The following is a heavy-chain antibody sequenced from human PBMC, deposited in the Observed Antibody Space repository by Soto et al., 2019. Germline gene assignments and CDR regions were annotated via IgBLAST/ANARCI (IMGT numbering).Heavy chain of an antibody. CDR2: INPSGGST. CDR1: GYTFTMYY. CDR3: ARDQSSRNAFDI. D-gene: IGHD2-2*01. J-gene: IGHJ3*02. V-gene: IGHV1-46*01. Sequence: ASVKVSCKASGYTFTMYYMHCVRQAPGQGLEWMGIINPSGGSTSYAQKFQGRVTMTRDTSTSTVYMELSSLRSEDTAVYYCARDQSSRNAFDIWGQGTMVTVSS.